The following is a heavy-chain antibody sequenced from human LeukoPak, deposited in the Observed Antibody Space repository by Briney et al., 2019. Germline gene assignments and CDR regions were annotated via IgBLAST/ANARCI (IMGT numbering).Heavy chain of an antibody. J-gene: IGHJ4*02. D-gene: IGHD3-22*01. CDR1: GFTVSSNY. Sequence: GGSLRLSCAASGFTVSSNYMSWVRQAPGKGLEWVSVIYSGGSTYYADSVKGRFTISRDNSKNTLYLQMNSLRAEDTAVYYCAKGVGYFYDSGGSDYWGQGTLVTVSS. CDR3: AKGVGYFYDSGGSDY. V-gene: IGHV3-53*01. CDR2: IYSGGST.